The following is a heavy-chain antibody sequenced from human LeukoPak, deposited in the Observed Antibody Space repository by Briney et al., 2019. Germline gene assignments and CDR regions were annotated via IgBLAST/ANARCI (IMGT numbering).Heavy chain of an antibody. V-gene: IGHV4-61*01. CDR3: AKIPVRSGSYFQH. J-gene: IGHJ1*01. D-gene: IGHD1-26*01. CDR1: GGSVSGGSYY. CDR2: IYYSGST. Sequence: PSETLSLTCTVSGGSVSGGSYYWSWIRQPPGKGLEWIGYIYYSGSTNYNPSLKSRVTISVDTSKNQFSLKLSSVTAADTAVYYCAKIPVRSGSYFQHWGQGTLVTVSS.